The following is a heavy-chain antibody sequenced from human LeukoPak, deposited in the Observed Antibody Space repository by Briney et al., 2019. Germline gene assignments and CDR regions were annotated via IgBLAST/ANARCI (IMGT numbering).Heavy chain of an antibody. CDR3: ARAEGLVVVAATIDY. Sequence: PGGSLRLSCAASGFTFSDYYMSWIRQAPGKGLEWVSYISSSGSTIYYADSVKGRFTISRDNAKNSLYLQTNSLRAEDTAVYYCARAEGLVVVAATIDYWGQGTLVTVSS. CDR2: ISSSGSTI. J-gene: IGHJ4*02. CDR1: GFTFSDYY. D-gene: IGHD2-15*01. V-gene: IGHV3-11*04.